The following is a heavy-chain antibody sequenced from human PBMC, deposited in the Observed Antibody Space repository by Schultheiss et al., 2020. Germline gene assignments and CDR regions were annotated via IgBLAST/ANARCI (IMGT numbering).Heavy chain of an antibody. V-gene: IGHV2-70*12. J-gene: IGHJ4*02. CDR3: AHRRGVIAAATCCDF. CDR2: IFSNDEK. Sequence: SGPTLVKPTQTLTLTCTFSGFSLSTSGMCVSWIRQPPGKALEWLAHIFSNDEKSYSTSLKSRLTISKDTSKSQVVLTMTNMDPVDTATYYCAHRRGVIAAATCCDFWGQGTLVTVSS. D-gene: IGHD6-13*01. CDR1: GFSLSTSGMC.